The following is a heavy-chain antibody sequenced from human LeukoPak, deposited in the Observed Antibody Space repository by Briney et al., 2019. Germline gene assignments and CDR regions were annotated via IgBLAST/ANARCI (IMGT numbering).Heavy chain of an antibody. V-gene: IGHV3-33*01. CDR3: ARERVAVAGTLRRYYFDY. J-gene: IGHJ4*02. CDR2: IWYDGSNK. D-gene: IGHD6-19*01. Sequence: PGGSLRLSCAAFGFTFSSYGMHWVRQAPGKGLEWVAVIWYDGSNKYYADSVKGRFTISRDNSKNTLYLQMNSLRAEDTAVYYCARERVAVAGTLRRYYFDYWGQGTLVTVSS. CDR1: GFTFSSYG.